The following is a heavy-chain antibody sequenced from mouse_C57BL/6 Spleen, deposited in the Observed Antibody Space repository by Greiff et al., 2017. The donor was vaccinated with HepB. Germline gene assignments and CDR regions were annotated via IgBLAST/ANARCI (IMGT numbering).Heavy chain of an antibody. CDR3: KRDYGSSPWFAY. CDR2: IDPETGGT. V-gene: IGHV1-15*01. CDR1: GYTFTDYD. J-gene: IGHJ3*01. D-gene: IGHD1-1*01. Sequence: VQLQQSGAELVRPGASVTLSCKASGYTFTDYDMHWVKQTPVHGLEWIGAIDPETGGTAYNQKFKGKAILTADKSSSTAYMELRSLTSEDSAVYYCKRDYGSSPWFAYWGQGTLVTVSA.